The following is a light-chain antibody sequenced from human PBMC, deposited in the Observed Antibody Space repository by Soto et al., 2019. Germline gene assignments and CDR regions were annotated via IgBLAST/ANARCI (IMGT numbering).Light chain of an antibody. Sequence: QSVLTQPASVSASPGQSITIPCTGTSSDVGSYNLVSWFQQHPGKVPKLLIYEGTKRPSGLSDRFSGSKSGTTASLTISGLQAEDEAHYYFYSYASENAYVFGTGTKVT. V-gene: IGLV2-23*01. CDR2: EGT. CDR3: YSYASENAYV. J-gene: IGLJ1*01. CDR1: SSDVGSYNL.